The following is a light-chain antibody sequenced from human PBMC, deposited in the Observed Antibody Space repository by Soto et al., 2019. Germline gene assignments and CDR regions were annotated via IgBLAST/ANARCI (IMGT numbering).Light chain of an antibody. CDR3: TSYAGSNIWV. CDR2: GVT. Sequence: QSALTQPPSASGSPGQSVTISCTGTSSDVGAYNYVSWYQQYPGKAPKLMIYGVTKRPSGVPDRFSGSKSDKTASLTVSGLQPEDEADYYCTSYAGSNIWVFGGGTKLTVL. V-gene: IGLV2-8*01. J-gene: IGLJ3*02. CDR1: SSDVGAYNY.